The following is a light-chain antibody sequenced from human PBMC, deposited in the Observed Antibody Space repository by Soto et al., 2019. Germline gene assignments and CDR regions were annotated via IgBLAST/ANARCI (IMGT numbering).Light chain of an antibody. Sequence: EIVLTQSPGTLSLSPGERATLSCRASQSVSSNYLAWYQQKPGQAPRLLIYGTSSRATGIPDRFSGSGSGTDFTLTISRLEPEDFAVYYCQQYVSSPQYTFGQGTKLEIK. V-gene: IGKV3-20*01. CDR3: QQYVSSPQYT. CDR2: GTS. CDR1: QSVSSNY. J-gene: IGKJ2*01.